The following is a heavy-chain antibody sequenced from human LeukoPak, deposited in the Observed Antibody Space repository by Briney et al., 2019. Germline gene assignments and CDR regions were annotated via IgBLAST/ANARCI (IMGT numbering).Heavy chain of an antibody. D-gene: IGHD2-2*01. CDR1: GYTFTSYY. Sequence: GASVKVSCKASGYTFTSYYMHWVRQAPGQGLEWMGIINPSGGSTTYAQKFQGRVTITADKSTTTAHMELSSLRSDDTAVYYCARRSEFCSSTSCYEFDYWGQGTLVTVSS. CDR2: INPSGGST. J-gene: IGHJ4*02. CDR3: ARRSEFCSSTSCYEFDY. V-gene: IGHV1-46*01.